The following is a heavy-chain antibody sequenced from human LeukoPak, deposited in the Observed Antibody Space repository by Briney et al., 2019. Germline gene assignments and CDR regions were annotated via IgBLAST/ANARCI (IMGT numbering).Heavy chain of an antibody. CDR1: RFTFSSYS. Sequence: RTGGSLRLSCAASRFTFSSYSMNWVRQAPGKGLEWVSSISSSSSYIYYADSVKGRFTISRDNAKNSLYLQMNSLRAEDTAVYYCARDWADYYDSSGYFRAFDIWGQGTMVTVSS. CDR2: ISSSSSYI. CDR3: ARDWADYYDSSGYFRAFDI. J-gene: IGHJ3*02. D-gene: IGHD3-22*01. V-gene: IGHV3-21*01.